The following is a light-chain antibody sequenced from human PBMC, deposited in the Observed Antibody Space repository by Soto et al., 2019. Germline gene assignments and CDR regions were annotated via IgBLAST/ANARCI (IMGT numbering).Light chain of an antibody. CDR3: AGWDDSLNGPV. CDR2: SNN. CDR1: SSNIGRNT. J-gene: IGLJ2*01. Sequence: QSVLTQPPSASGTPGQRVTISCSGSSSNIGRNTVNWYQQLPGTAPKLLIYSNNQRPSGVPDRFSGSKSGTSGSLAISGLQSEDEADYCCAGWDDSLNGPVFGGGTKLTVL. V-gene: IGLV1-44*01.